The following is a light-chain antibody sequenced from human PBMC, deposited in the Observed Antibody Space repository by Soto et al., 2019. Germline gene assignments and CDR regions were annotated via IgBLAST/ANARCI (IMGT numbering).Light chain of an antibody. CDR1: QGISSY. V-gene: IGKV1-9*01. CDR2: AAS. J-gene: IGKJ2*01. Sequence: DIQLTQSPSFLSASVGDRVTITCRASQGISSYLAWYQQKPGKAPKLLIYAASTLESGVPSRFSGSGSGTEFTLTIISLQPEDFATYYCQQLNSYPYTFGRGTKLEIK. CDR3: QQLNSYPYT.